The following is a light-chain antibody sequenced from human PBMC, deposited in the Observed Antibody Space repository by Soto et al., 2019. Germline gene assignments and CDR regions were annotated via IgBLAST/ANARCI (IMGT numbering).Light chain of an antibody. CDR3: SSHRSSGPIFV. CDR1: NSDVGGYNY. CDR2: EVD. J-gene: IGLJ1*01. Sequence: SALTQPASVSGSPGQSITISCTGSNSDVGGYNYVSWYQQHPGKAPKLMIYEVDNRPSGVSNRFSGSKSGNTASLTISGLQAEDEADYYCSSHRSSGPIFVFGTGTKVTVL. V-gene: IGLV2-14*01.